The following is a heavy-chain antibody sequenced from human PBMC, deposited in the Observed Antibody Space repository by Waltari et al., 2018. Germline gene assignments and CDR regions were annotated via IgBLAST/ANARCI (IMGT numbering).Heavy chain of an antibody. Sequence: VQLVESGGGVVQPGRSLRLSCAASGFTFKTYGMHWVRQAQGKGLEWVGVISYDGSSQNYGDSVKGRFTISRDNSKSTLYLQMNSLRGEDTAVYYCAREAPFGVVSSFDYWGQGILATVSS. D-gene: IGHD3-3*01. J-gene: IGHJ4*02. CDR1: GFTFKTYG. V-gene: IGHV3-33*01. CDR2: ISYDGSSQ. CDR3: AREAPFGVVSSFDY.